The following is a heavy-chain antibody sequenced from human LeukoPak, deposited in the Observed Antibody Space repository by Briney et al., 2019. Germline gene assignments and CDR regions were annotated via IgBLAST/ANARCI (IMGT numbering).Heavy chain of an antibody. V-gene: IGHV4-34*01. CDR2: INHSGST. J-gene: IGHJ5*02. CDR3: ARKQGGQLVNTRRWFDP. D-gene: IGHD6-13*01. Sequence: PSETLSLTCAVYGGSFSDYYWSWIRQSPGKGLGWIGEINHSGSTYYNPSLKSRVTISLDTSKSQFSLKLTSVTAADTAVYYCARKQGGQLVNTRRWFDPWGQGTLVTVSS. CDR1: GGSFSDYY.